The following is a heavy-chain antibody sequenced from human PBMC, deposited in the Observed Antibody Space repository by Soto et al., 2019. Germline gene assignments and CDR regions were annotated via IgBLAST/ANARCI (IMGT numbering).Heavy chain of an antibody. CDR2: ISSSSSTI. V-gene: IGHV3-48*01. D-gene: IGHD5-18*01. CDR3: AREGLKGNTALSDFDY. CDR1: GFTFSAFS. J-gene: IGHJ4*02. Sequence: EVQLVESGGGLVQPGGSLRLSCAASGFTFSAFSMNWVRQATGKGLEWVSYISSSSSTIYYADSVKGRLTISRDNAKNSLYLPMNSLRPEDTAVYYCAREGLKGNTALSDFDYWGQGTLVTVSS.